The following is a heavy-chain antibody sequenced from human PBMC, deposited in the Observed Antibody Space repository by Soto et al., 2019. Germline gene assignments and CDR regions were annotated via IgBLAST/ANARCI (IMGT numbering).Heavy chain of an antibody. D-gene: IGHD6-13*01. CDR3: AAPSSKNSSSWYDVGYYYYYMDV. CDR1: GFTFSSYA. J-gene: IGHJ6*03. V-gene: IGHV3-23*01. CDR2: ISGSGGST. Sequence: GGSLRLSCAASGFTFSSYAMSWVRQAPVKGLEWVSAISGSGGSTYYADSVKGRFTISRDNSKNTLYLQMNSLRAEDTAVYYCAAPSSKNSSSWYDVGYYYYYMDVWGKGTTVTVSS.